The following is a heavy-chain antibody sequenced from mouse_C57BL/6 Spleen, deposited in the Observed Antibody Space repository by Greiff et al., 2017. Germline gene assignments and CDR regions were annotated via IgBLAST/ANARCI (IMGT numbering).Heavy chain of an antibody. J-gene: IGHJ1*03. V-gene: IGHV3-8*01. CDR3: ARAYYYSTYWYFDV. CDR2: ISYSGST. CDR1: GYSITSDY. D-gene: IGHD2-5*01. Sequence: EVQLQESGPGLAKPSQTLSLTCSVTGYSITSDYWNWIREFPGNKLEYMGYISYSGSTYYNPSLKSRISITRDTSKNQYYLQLNSVTTEDTATYYCARAYYYSTYWYFDVWGTGTTVTVSS.